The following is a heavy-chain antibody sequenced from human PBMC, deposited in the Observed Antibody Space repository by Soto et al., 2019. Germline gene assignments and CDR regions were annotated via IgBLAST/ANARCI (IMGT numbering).Heavy chain of an antibody. CDR1: GDNFNTYW. CDR2: IDPSDSYT. D-gene: IGHD1-26*01. V-gene: IGHV5-10-1*01. CDR3: ARREQQGGWFDP. Sequence: PGESLKISCKDSGDNFNTYWIHWVRQMPGKGLEWMGRIDPSDSYTNYNPSFEGHVTISVDKSIKTAFLHWSSLKASDTAIYYCARREQQGGWFDPWGQGTRVTVSS. J-gene: IGHJ5*02.